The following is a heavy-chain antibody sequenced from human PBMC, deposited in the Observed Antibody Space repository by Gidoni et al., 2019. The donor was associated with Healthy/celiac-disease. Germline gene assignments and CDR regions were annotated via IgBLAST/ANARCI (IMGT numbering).Heavy chain of an antibody. V-gene: IGHV3-73*02. D-gene: IGHD1-26*01. Sequence: EVQLVESGVGLVQPGRSLKLPCAASGCPFRCSAMHWFRQASGKGLELVGRIRSKSNSYATAYAASVKGRFTISRDDSKNTAYLQMNSLKTEDTAVYYCTSGLGWELLSDFDYWGQGTLVTVSS. J-gene: IGHJ4*02. CDR3: TSGLGWELLSDFDY. CDR1: GCPFRCSA. CDR2: IRSKSNSYAT.